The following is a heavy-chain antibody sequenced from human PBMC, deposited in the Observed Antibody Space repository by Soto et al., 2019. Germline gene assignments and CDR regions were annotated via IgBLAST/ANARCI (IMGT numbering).Heavy chain of an antibody. J-gene: IGHJ4*02. Sequence: QVQLVESGGGVVQPGRSLRLSCAASGFTFSSYAMHWVRQAPGKGLEWVAVISYDGSNKYYADSVKGRFTISRDNSKNTLYLQMNSLRAEDTAVYYCARGSPDSFGYWGQGTLVTVSS. CDR3: ARGSPDSFGY. CDR2: ISYDGSNK. V-gene: IGHV3-30-3*01. D-gene: IGHD5-18*01. CDR1: GFTFSSYA.